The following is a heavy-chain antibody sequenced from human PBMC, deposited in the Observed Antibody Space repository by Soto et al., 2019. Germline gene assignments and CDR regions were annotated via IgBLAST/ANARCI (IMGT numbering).Heavy chain of an antibody. CDR3: ATQRPRITIFGVVIQKLNWFDP. D-gene: IGHD3-3*01. CDR2: FDPEDGET. V-gene: IGHV1-24*01. J-gene: IGHJ5*02. CDR1: GYTLTELS. Sequence: ASVKVSCKVSGYTLTELSMHWVRQAPGKGLEWMGGFDPEDGETIYAQKFQGRVTMTEDTSTDTAYMELSSLRSEDTAVYYCATQRPRITIFGVVIQKLNWFDPWGQGTLVTVSS.